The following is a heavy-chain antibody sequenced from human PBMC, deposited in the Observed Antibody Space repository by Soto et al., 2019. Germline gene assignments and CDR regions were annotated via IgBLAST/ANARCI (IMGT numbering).Heavy chain of an antibody. CDR1: GFTLSSYA. J-gene: IGHJ4*02. Sequence: PGGSLGLSCPASGFTLSSYALHWVRQAPGKGLEWVAVISGSGGKQYYADSVKGRFTISRDNSKNTLYLQMNSLRAEDTAVYYCANPPYYDSSGYYSFDYWGQGTLVTVSS. D-gene: IGHD3-22*01. CDR2: ISGSGGKQ. V-gene: IGHV3-23*01. CDR3: ANPPYYDSSGYYSFDY.